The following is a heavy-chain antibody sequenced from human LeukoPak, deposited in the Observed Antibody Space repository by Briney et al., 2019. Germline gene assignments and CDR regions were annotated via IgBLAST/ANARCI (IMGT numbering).Heavy chain of an antibody. V-gene: IGHV3-48*03. J-gene: IGHJ6*04. CDR1: GFTFSSYE. CDR3: AELGITMIGGV. CDR2: ISSSGSTI. Sequence: GGSLRLSCAASGFTFSSYEVNWVRRAPGKGLEWVSYISSSGSTIYYADSVKGRFTISRDNAKNSLYLQMNSLRAEDTAVYYCAELGITMIGGVWGKGTTVTISS. D-gene: IGHD3-10*02.